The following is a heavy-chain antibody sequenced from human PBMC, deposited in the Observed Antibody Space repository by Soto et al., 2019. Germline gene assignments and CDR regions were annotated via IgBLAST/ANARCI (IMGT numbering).Heavy chain of an antibody. CDR1: GFTFSSYS. CDR2: ISSSSSTI. D-gene: IGHD5-12*01. Sequence: EVQLVESGGGLVQPGGSLRRSCAASGFTFSSYSMNWVRQAPGKGLEWVSYISSSSSTIYYADSVKGRFTISRDNAKNSRYLQMNSLRDEDTAVYYCARRSPRDGYIGRWGQGTLVTESS. V-gene: IGHV3-48*02. J-gene: IGHJ4*02. CDR3: ARRSPRDGYIGR.